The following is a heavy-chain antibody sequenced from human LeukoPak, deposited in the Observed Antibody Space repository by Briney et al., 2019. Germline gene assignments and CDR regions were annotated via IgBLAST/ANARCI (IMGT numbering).Heavy chain of an antibody. CDR2: LSGSGGGT. CDR1: GFTFSSYV. D-gene: IGHD3-22*01. V-gene: IGHV3-23*01. CDR3: ARDKADRNPWNRNYHYDSGGSLNH. J-gene: IGHJ5*02. Sequence: GGSLRLSCAASGFTFSSYVMTWVRQGPGKGLEWVSSLSGSGGGTFYADSVKGRFTISRDNSKNTLYLQMISLRTEDTAVYYCARDKADRNPWNRNYHYDSGGSLNHWGQGTLVTVSS.